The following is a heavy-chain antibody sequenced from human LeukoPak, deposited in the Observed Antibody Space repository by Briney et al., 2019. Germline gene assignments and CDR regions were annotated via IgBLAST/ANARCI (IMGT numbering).Heavy chain of an antibody. Sequence: GGSLRLSCAASGFTFSSYAMSWVRQAPGKGLEWVSAISGSGGSTYYADSVKGRFTISRDNSKNTLYLQMNRLRAEDTAVYYCATMRGSYCGGDCATYYYYGMDVWGQGTTVTVSS. CDR2: ISGSGGST. D-gene: IGHD2-21*02. CDR1: GFTFSSYA. J-gene: IGHJ6*02. V-gene: IGHV3-23*01. CDR3: ATMRGSYCGGDCATYYYYGMDV.